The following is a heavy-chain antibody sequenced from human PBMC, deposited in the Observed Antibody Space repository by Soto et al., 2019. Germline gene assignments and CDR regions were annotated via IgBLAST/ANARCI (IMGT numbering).Heavy chain of an antibody. Sequence: EVQLVESGGGLVQPGDFLSLSCVASGFTFNTSGMNWVRQAPGKGLEWLSYISGGANIIYGAESLRGRFTISRDNAKETIFLLISSLRIADTTLFYYAGNRVVILVAAFDIWGQGTMVTVSS. D-gene: IGHD2-15*01. CDR1: GFTFNTSG. CDR2: ISGGANII. CDR3: AGNRVVILVAAFDI. J-gene: IGHJ3*02. V-gene: IGHV3-48*01.